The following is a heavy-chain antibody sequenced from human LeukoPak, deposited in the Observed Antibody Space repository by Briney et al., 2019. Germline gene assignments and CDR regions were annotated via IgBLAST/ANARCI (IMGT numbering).Heavy chain of an antibody. V-gene: IGHV1-46*01. D-gene: IGHD2-2*01. Sequence: ASVKVSCKASGYTFTSYYMLWVRQAPGQGLEWMGIINPSGGSTSYAQKFQGRVTMTRDTSTSTVYMELSSLRSEDTAVYYCARDLPYCSSTSCYLLALDYWGQGTLVTVSS. J-gene: IGHJ4*02. CDR2: INPSGGST. CDR3: ARDLPYCSSTSCYLLALDY. CDR1: GYTFTSYY.